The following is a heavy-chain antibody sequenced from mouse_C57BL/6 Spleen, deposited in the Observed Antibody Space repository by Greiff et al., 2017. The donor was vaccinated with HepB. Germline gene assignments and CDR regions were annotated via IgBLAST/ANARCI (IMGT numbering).Heavy chain of an antibody. CDR1: GFTFGGYG. CDR2: FSSGGSYT. Sequence: VQLKESGGDLVKPGGSLKLSCAASGFTFGGYGLSWFRQTPDKRLGWVATFSSGGSYTYYPDSVKGRFTISRDNAKNTQYLQMSSLKSEDTAMYYCARRGNLGYFDVWGTGTTVTVSS. V-gene: IGHV5-6*01. J-gene: IGHJ1*03. CDR3: ARRGNLGYFDV.